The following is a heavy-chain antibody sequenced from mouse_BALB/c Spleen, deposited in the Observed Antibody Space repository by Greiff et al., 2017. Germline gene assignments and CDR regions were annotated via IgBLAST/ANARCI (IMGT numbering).Heavy chain of an antibody. CDR1: GFTFSSYA. CDR3: ARGEDYYGSRGFDY. CDR2: ISSGGST. D-gene: IGHD1-1*01. J-gene: IGHJ2*01. V-gene: IGHV5-6-5*01. Sequence: EENLVESGGGLVKPGGSLKLSCAASGFTFSSYAMSWVRQTPEKRLEWVASISSGGSTYYPDSVKGRFTISRDNARNILYLQMSSLRSEDTAMYYCARGEDYYGSRGFDYWGQGTTLTVSS.